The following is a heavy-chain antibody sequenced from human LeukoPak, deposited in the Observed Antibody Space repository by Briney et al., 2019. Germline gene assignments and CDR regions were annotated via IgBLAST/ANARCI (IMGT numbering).Heavy chain of an antibody. V-gene: IGHV3-20*04. Sequence: GGSLRLSCAASGFTFDDSVMSWVRQVPGKGLEWVSGINWNGGSTGHVDSVKGRFIISRDNAKNSLYLQMNSLRAEDTALHYCARDLAWGWFDPWGQGTLVTVSS. CDR3: ARDLAWGWFDP. J-gene: IGHJ5*02. D-gene: IGHD3-16*01. CDR2: INWNGGST. CDR1: GFTFDDSV.